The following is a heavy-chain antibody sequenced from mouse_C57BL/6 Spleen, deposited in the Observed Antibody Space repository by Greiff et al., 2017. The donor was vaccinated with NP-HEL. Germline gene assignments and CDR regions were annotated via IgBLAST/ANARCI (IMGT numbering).Heavy chain of an antibody. CDR1: GFTFSSYA. D-gene: IGHD4-1*01. V-gene: IGHV5-9*01. CDR3: ARHGTGTGAMDY. Sequence: EVKLMESGGGLVKPGGSLKLSCAASGFTFSSYAMHWVRQTPEKGLEWVATISGGSGNTYYPDRVKGRFTISRDNAKNTLYLQMSSLRSEDTALYYCARHGTGTGAMDYWGQGTSVTVSS. J-gene: IGHJ4*01. CDR2: ISGGSGNT.